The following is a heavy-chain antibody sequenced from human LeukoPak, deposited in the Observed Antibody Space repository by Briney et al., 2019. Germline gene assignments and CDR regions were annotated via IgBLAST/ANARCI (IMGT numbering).Heavy chain of an antibody. CDR3: ARGDWLGPEKLDY. Sequence: GGSLRLSCAASGFTFSDYYMSWIRQAPGKGLEWVSYISNSSSYTNYADSVKGRFTISRDNAKNSLYLQMNSLRAEDTAVYYCARGDWLGPEKLDYWGQGTLVTVSS. CDR1: GFTFSDYY. D-gene: IGHD3-9*01. V-gene: IGHV3-11*06. CDR2: ISNSSSYT. J-gene: IGHJ4*02.